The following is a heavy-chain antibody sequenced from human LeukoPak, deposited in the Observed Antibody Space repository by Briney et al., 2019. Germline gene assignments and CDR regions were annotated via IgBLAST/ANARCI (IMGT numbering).Heavy chain of an antibody. J-gene: IGHJ5*02. Sequence: ASVKVSCKASGYTFTSYGISWVRQAPGQGLEWMGWISAYNGNTNYAQKLQGRVTMTTDTSTSTAYMELRSLRSDDTAVYYCARDPGLASNFDWFYWFDPWGQGTLVTVSS. CDR3: ARDPGLASNFDWFYWFDP. V-gene: IGHV1-18*01. D-gene: IGHD3-9*01. CDR1: GYTFTSYG. CDR2: ISAYNGNT.